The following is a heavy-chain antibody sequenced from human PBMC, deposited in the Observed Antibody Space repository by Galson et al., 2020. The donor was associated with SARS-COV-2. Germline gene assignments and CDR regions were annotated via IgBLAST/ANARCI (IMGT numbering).Heavy chain of an antibody. D-gene: IGHD1-26*01. J-gene: IGHJ4*01. V-gene: IGHV3-30*01. CDR1: GFIFDSYA. Sequence: GGSLRLSCAASGFIFDSYAMHWVRQAPGKGLQWVAVISYDGRSQYYPDSVKGRFTISRDNSKNTLYLQMNSLRAEDTAVYYCARDITIQWELRGFPDYWGQGTLVTVSS. CDR2: ISYDGRSQ. CDR3: ARDITIQWELRGFPDY.